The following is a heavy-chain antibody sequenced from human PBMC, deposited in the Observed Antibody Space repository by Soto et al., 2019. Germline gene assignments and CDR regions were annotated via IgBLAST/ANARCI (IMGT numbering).Heavy chain of an antibody. D-gene: IGHD1-26*01. CDR2: IRSKANSYAT. Sequence: PGGSLRLSCAASGFTFSGSAMHWVRQASGKGLEWVGRIRSKANSYATAYAASVKGRFTISRDDSKNTAYLQMNSLKTEDTAVYYCTRPGATVNDYWGQGTLVTVYS. CDR3: TRPGATVNDY. CDR1: GFTFSGSA. J-gene: IGHJ4*02. V-gene: IGHV3-73*01.